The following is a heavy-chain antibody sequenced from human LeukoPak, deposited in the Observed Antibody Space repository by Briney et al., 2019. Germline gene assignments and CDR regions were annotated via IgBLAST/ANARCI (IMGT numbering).Heavy chain of an antibody. D-gene: IGHD3-22*01. CDR3: ARAYYYDSSSYYRNHFDY. V-gene: IGHV3-74*01. J-gene: IGHJ4*02. CDR1: GFTFSSCW. Sequence: PGGSLRLSCAASGFTFSSCWMHWVRQAPGKGLVWVSRINSDGSSTSYADSVKGRFTISRDNAKNTLYLQMNSLRAEDTAVYYCARAYYYDSSSYYRNHFDYWGQGTLVTVSS. CDR2: INSDGSST.